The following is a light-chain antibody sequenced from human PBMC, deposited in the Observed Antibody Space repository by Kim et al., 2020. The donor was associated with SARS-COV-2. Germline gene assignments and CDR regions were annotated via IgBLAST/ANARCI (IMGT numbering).Light chain of an antibody. CDR1: KLGDKY. V-gene: IGLV3-1*01. Sequence: VSPGQTVSITCSRDKLGDKYVSWYQQRPGQSPALVIYRDNKRPSGIPERFSGSNSGNTATLTISGTHAMDEADYYCQAWDSSTFYVFGTGTQLTVL. CDR2: RDN. J-gene: IGLJ1*01. CDR3: QAWDSSTFYV.